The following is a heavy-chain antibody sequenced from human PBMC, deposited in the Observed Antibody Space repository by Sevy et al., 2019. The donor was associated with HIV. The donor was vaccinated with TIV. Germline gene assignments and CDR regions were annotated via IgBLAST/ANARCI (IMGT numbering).Heavy chain of an antibody. V-gene: IGHV4-61*01. CDR3: ARECITSLGRRWFAP. CDR1: GGSVSSGSYY. J-gene: IGHJ5*02. CDR2: IYYSGST. D-gene: IGHD3-3*01. Sequence: SETMSLTCTVSGGSVSSGSYYWSWIRQPPGKGLEWIGYIYYSGSTNYNPSFKCRVTISVDTSKNQFSLKLSSVTAADTAVYYCARECITSLGRRWFAPWGQGTLVTGSS.